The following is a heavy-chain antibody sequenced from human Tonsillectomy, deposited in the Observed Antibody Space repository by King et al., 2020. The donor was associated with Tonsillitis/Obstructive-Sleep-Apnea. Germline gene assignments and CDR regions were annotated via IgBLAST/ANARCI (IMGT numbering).Heavy chain of an antibody. J-gene: IGHJ2*01. CDR2: IYYSGST. CDR3: ARMDGRSRYFDL. D-gene: IGHD3/OR15-3a*01. Sequence: QLQESGPGLVKPSQTLSLTCTVSGGSISSGDHYWPWIRQHPGKGLEWIGYIYYSGSTYYNPSLKSLLTISLDMSKNQFSLKLKSVTAADTAVYYCARMDGRSRYFDLWGRGTLVAVSS. V-gene: IGHV4-31*01. CDR1: GGSISSGDHY.